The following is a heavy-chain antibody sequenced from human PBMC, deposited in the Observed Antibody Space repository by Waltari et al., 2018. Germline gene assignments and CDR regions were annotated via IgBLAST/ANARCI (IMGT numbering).Heavy chain of an antibody. CDR2: ISYDGSNK. V-gene: IGHV3-30*18. CDR1: GFTFSSYG. CDR3: AKDRGAMVRGGYGMDV. J-gene: IGHJ6*02. Sequence: QVQLVESGGGVVQPGRSLRLSCAASGFTFSSYGMHWVRQAPGKGLEWVAVISYDGSNKYYADSVKGRFTISRDNSKNTLYLQMNSLRAEDTAVYYCAKDRGAMVRGGYGMDVWCQGTTVTVSS. D-gene: IGHD3-10*01.